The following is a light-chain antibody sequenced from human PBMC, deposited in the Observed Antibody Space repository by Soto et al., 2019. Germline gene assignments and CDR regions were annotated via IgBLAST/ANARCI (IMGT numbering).Light chain of an antibody. CDR1: SSNIGNNF. J-gene: IGLJ1*01. V-gene: IGLV1-51*01. Sequence: SVLTQPPSVSAAPGQRVTISCSGSSSNIGNNFVSWYQQLPGTAPKLLIYDNSKRFSGIPDRFSGSKSGTSATLGITGLQTGDEADYFCGTWDGSLRAYVFGPGTKVTVL. CDR3: GTWDGSLRAYV. CDR2: DNS.